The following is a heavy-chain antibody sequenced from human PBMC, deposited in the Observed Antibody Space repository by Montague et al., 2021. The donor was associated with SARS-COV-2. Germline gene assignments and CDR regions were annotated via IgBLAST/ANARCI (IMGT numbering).Heavy chain of an antibody. CDR3: ARDLGSGNSDY. CDR1: AFTFRSYT. Sequence: SLRLSCAASAFTFRSYTMNWVRQAPGRGLEWVSSISPSSNFIYYADSVKGRFTISRDNAKNSLYLQMNSLRADDTAVYFCARDLGSGNSDYWGQGTLVTVSS. CDR2: ISPSSNFI. J-gene: IGHJ4*02. D-gene: IGHD2-15*01. V-gene: IGHV3-21*01.